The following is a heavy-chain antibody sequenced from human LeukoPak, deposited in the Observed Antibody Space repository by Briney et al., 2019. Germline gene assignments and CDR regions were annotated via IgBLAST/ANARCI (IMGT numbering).Heavy chain of an antibody. CDR2: INHSGST. Sequence: SETLSLTCAVYGGPFSGYYWSWIRQPPGQGLEWIGEINHSGSTNYNPSLKSRVTISVDTSKNQFSLKLSSVTAADTAVYYCASHKKGPYRTYWYFDLWGRGTLVTVSS. D-gene: IGHD3-16*02. V-gene: IGHV4-34*01. CDR1: GGPFSGYY. J-gene: IGHJ2*01. CDR3: ASHKKGPYRTYWYFDL.